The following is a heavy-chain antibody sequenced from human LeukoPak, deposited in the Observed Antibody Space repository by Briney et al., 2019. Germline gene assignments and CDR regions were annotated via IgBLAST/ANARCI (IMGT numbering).Heavy chain of an antibody. V-gene: IGHV4-4*09. J-gene: IGHJ4*02. CDR1: GGSISSYY. D-gene: IGHD1-26*01. CDR2: IYTSGST. Sequence: SETLSLTRTVSGGSISSYYWSWIRQPPGKGLEWIGYIYTSGSTNYNPSLKSRVTISVDTSKNQFSLKLSSVTAADTAVYYCARLGYSGSLYYFDYWGQGTLVTVSS. CDR3: ARLGYSGSLYYFDY.